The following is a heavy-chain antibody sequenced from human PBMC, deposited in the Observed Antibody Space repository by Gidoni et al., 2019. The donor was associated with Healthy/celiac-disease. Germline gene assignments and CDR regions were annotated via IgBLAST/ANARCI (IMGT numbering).Heavy chain of an antibody. Sequence: EVQLVESGGGLVQPGGSLRLSCAASGFTFSSYSMNWVRQAPGKGLGWVSYISSSSSTIYYADSVKGRFTISRDNAKNSLYLQMNRLRAEDTAVYYCARGLGLPQYYFDYWGQGTLVTVSS. CDR2: ISSSSSTI. V-gene: IGHV3-48*01. J-gene: IGHJ4*02. CDR3: ARGLGLPQYYFDY. D-gene: IGHD3-16*01. CDR1: GFTFSSYS.